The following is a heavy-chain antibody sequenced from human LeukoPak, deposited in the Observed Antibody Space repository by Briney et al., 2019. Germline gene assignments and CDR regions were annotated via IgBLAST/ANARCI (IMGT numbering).Heavy chain of an antibody. Sequence: NPGGSLRLSCAASGFTFSDSWMSWVRQAPGKGLEWVANMNQDGSEKDYVDSVKGRFTIPRDNARDSLYLQMGSLRAEDTAVYYCATYTHWVAGDVWGQGTTVTVSS. CDR3: ATYTHWVAGDV. V-gene: IGHV3-7*01. J-gene: IGHJ6*02. CDR2: MNQDGSEK. CDR1: GFTFSDSW. D-gene: IGHD3-16*01.